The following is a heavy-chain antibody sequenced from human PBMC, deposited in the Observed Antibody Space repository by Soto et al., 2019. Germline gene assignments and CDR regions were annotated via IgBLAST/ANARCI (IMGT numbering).Heavy chain of an antibody. CDR3: ARGLGQQLAHAFDI. CDR1: GYTFTSYD. D-gene: IGHD6-13*01. CDR2: MNPNSGNT. V-gene: IGHV1-8*01. J-gene: IGHJ3*02. Sequence: QVQLVQSGAEVKKPGASVKVSCKASGYTFTSYDINWVRQATGQGLEWMGWMNPNSGNTGYAQKFQGRATMTRNTSISTAYMELISLRSEDTAVYYCARGLGQQLAHAFDIWGQGTMVTVSS.